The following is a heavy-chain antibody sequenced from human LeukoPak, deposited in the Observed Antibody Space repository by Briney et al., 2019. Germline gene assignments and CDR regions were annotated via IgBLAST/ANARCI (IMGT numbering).Heavy chain of an antibody. CDR1: GGSISSYY. CDR2: IYTSGST. V-gene: IGHV4-4*07. CDR3: ARDGYYYDSSGYYGKFDY. Sequence: SETLSLTCTVSGGSISSYYWSWIRQPAGKGLEWIGRIYTSGSTNYNPSLKSPVTLSVDTSKNQFSLKLSSVTAADTAVYYCARDGYYYDSSGYYGKFDYWGQGTLVTVSS. D-gene: IGHD3-22*01. J-gene: IGHJ4*02.